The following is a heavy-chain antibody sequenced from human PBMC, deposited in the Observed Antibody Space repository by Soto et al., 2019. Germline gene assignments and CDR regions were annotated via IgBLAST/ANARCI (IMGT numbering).Heavy chain of an antibody. CDR3: AKGIESSGHEYPFDS. Sequence: SLRLSCVASGFTFDDCAMHWVRQVPGKGLEWVSGISWNSENKGYADSLKGRLTISRDNAKNSVYLHIYSLRGEDTAFYYCAKGIESSGHEYPFDSWGQGNLVTVSS. J-gene: IGHJ4*02. CDR1: GFTFDDCA. CDR2: ISWNSENK. V-gene: IGHV3-9*01. D-gene: IGHD5-12*01.